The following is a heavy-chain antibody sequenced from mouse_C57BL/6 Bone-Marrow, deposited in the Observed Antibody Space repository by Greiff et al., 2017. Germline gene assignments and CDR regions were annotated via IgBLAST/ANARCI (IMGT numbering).Heavy chain of an antibody. CDR3: TRDVSYSNWGLAWFAY. D-gene: IGHD2-5*01. CDR2: ISSGGDYI. J-gene: IGHJ3*01. Sequence: EVKLVESGEGLVKPGGSLKLSCAASGFTFSSYAMSWVRQTPEKRLEWVAYISSGGDYIYYADTVKGRFTISRDNARNTLYLQMSSLKSEDTAMYYCTRDVSYSNWGLAWFAYWGQGTLVTVSA. V-gene: IGHV5-9-1*02. CDR1: GFTFSSYA.